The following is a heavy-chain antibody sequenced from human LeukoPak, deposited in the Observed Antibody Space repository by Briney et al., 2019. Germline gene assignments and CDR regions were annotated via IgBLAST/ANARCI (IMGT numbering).Heavy chain of an antibody. D-gene: IGHD4-17*01. CDR2: ISTQSGNT. V-gene: IGHV1-18*01. J-gene: IGHJ4*02. CDR3: ARGAYGDK. CDR1: GYTLTSYG. Sequence: ASVKVSCEASGYTLTSYGINWMRQAPGQGLEWMGWISTQSGNTNYAQKVQGRLTLTTDRSTNTAYMELRSPRSDDTAVYYCARGAYGDKWGQGTMVTVSS.